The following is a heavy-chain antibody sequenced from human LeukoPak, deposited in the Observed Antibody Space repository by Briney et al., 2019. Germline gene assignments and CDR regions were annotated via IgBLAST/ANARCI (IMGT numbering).Heavy chain of an antibody. J-gene: IGHJ6*03. D-gene: IGHD5-12*01. Sequence: PGGSLRLSCAASGFTFSSYWMHWVRQAPGKGLVWVSRINTDGSSTSYADSVKGRFTISRDNAKNSLYLQMNSLRAEDTAVYYCARDGRPIVATIYHYYYYMDVWGRGTTVTVSS. V-gene: IGHV3-74*01. CDR2: INTDGSST. CDR1: GFTFSSYW. CDR3: ARDGRPIVATIYHYYYYMDV.